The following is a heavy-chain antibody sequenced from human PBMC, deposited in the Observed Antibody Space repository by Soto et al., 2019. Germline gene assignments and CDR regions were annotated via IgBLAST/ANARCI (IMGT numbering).Heavy chain of an antibody. CDR1: ASSITDASY. CDR2: SHHGGGT. J-gene: IGHJ4*02. V-gene: IGHV4-38-2*02. Sequence: SETLSLTCTVSASSITDASYCCWIRQPPGKGLEWIGSSHHGGGTYYNPSLKSRVTISVDTSKNQLSLNLTSVAAADAAGYYLARVLSLGSTWYFAYWGQGTQVTVSS. D-gene: IGHD6-13*01. CDR3: ARVLSLGSTWYFAY.